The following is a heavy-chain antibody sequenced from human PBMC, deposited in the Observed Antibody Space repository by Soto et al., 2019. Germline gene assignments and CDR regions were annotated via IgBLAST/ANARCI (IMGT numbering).Heavy chain of an antibody. CDR3: ATHREGATYYFDY. J-gene: IGHJ4*02. V-gene: IGHV1-58*01. D-gene: IGHD1-26*01. Sequence: SVKVSCKASTLTFTSSAVQWVRQARGQRLEWIGWIVVGSGNTKYAQNFQERVTITRDMSSGTAYLELSSLRSEDTAVYYCATHREGATYYFDYWGQGTLVTVSS. CDR2: IVVGSGNT. CDR1: TLTFTSSA.